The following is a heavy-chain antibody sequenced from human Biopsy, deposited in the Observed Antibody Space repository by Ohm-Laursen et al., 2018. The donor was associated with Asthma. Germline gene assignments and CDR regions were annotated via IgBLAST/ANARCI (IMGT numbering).Heavy chain of an antibody. J-gene: IGHJ6*02. CDR2: LIPVLGTP. CDR1: GDSFSNYA. Sequence: SVKVSCKASGDSFSNYAISWVRQAPGQGLEWMGGLIPVLGTPDHAQMFEGRVTITADESTSTAYMELSSLSSEDTVVYYCTRGYSGSDRIVYYYSGLEVWGQGTTVTVSS. V-gene: IGHV1-69*01. D-gene: IGHD5-12*01. CDR3: TRGYSGSDRIVYYYSGLEV.